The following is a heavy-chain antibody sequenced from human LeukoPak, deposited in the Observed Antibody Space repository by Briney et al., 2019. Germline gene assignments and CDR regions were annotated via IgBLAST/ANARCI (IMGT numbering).Heavy chain of an antibody. CDR3: ARAYDFWSGYYGDY. CDR1: GFTFSSYW. D-gene: IGHD3-3*01. Sequence: PGGSLRLSCAASGFTFSSYWMSWVRQAPGKGLEWVANIKQDGSEKYYVGSVKGRFTISRDNAKNSLYLQMNSLRAEDTAVYYCARAYDFWSGYYGDYWGQGTLVTVSS. CDR2: IKQDGSEK. J-gene: IGHJ4*02. V-gene: IGHV3-7*01.